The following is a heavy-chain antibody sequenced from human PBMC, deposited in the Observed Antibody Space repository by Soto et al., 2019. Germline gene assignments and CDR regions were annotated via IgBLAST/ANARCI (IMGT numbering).Heavy chain of an antibody. V-gene: IGHV3-7*05. CDR1: GFTFSSYW. CDR2: IKQDGSEK. CDR3: ARDGPCKRWGNLCEIDY. Sequence: GGSLRLSCAASGFTFSSYWMSWVRQAPGKGLEWVANIKQDGSEKYYVDSVKGRFTISRDNAKNSLYLQMNSLRAEDTAVYYCARDGPCKRWGNLCEIDYWGQGTLVTVSS. D-gene: IGHD2-8*02. J-gene: IGHJ4*02.